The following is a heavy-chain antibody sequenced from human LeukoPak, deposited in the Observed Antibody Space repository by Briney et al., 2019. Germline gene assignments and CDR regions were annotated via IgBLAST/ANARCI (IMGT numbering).Heavy chain of an antibody. Sequence: SETLSLTCTVSGGSISSSRSYWGWIRQSPGKGLEWIGSSSSSGTTYYNPSLKNRVTMSLDTTNNRFSLRLTSLTAADTAVYCTGDGSSINWFFYWGQGTLVTVSS. CDR1: GGSISSSRSY. CDR2: SSSSGTT. J-gene: IGHJ4*02. CDR3: GDGSSINWFFY. V-gene: IGHV4-39*07. D-gene: IGHD2-8*02.